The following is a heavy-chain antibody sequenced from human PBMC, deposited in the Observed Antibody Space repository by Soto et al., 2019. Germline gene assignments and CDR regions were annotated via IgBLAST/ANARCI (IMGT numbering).Heavy chain of an antibody. CDR2: IIPIFGTA. CDR1: GGTFSSYA. V-gene: IGHV1-69*06. Sequence: QVQLVQSGAEVKKPGSSVNVSCKASGGTFSSYAISWVRQAPGQGLAWMGGIIPIFGTANYAQKFQCGVTITADKSTSTAYMELSSLSSEDTAVYYCARGRGFSPGSDPWGKGTLVTVSS. CDR3: ARGRGFSPGSDP. D-gene: IGHD3-3*01. J-gene: IGHJ5*02.